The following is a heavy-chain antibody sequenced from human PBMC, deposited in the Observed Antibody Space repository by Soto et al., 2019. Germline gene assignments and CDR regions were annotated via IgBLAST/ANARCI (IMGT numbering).Heavy chain of an antibody. CDR3: VLPGVFDH. CDR2: SNSNSGNS. CDR1: GYTFTSYN. Sequence: ASVKVSCKASGYTFTSYNINWVRQAPGQGLEWVAGSNSNSGNSDHAQKFQGRLTVTRDTSISTAYMELSSLRSDDTAVYYCVLPGVFDHWGPGTLVTVYS. D-gene: IGHD3-3*01. V-gene: IGHV1-8*01. J-gene: IGHJ4*02.